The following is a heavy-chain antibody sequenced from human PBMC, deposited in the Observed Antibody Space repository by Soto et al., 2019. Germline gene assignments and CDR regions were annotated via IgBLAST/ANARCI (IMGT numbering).Heavy chain of an antibody. CDR2: IIPSFVTA. V-gene: IGHV1-69*01. CDR1: GGTFSSYA. Sequence: QVQLVQSGAEVKKPGSSVKVSCKASGGTFSSYAISWVRQAPGQGLEWMGGIIPSFVTANYAQKFQGRVTIPADESTSKAYMELSSLRSEDTAVYYCAIVVPPVLYYFDYWGQGTLVTVSS. J-gene: IGHJ4*02. D-gene: IGHD3-16*01. CDR3: AIVVPPVLYYFDY.